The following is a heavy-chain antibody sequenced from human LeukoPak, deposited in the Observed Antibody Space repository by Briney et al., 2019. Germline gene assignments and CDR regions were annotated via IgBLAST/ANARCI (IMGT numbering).Heavy chain of an antibody. J-gene: IGHJ4*02. V-gene: IGHV4-34*01. CDR3: ARPRYGSGSLDS. CDR2: INHSGST. D-gene: IGHD3-10*01. CDR1: GGSFSGHY. Sequence: PSETLSLTCAVYGGSFSGHYWTWIRQPPGKGLEWIGEINHSGSTTYNPSLNSRVTISVNTSKNQFSLRLSSVTAADTAVYYCARPRYGSGSLDSWGQGTLVTVSS.